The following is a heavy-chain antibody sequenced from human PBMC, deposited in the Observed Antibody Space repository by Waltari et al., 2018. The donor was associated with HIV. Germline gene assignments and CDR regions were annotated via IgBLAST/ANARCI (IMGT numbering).Heavy chain of an antibody. CDR1: GDSISSSSYY. J-gene: IGHJ5*02. Sequence: QLQLQESGPGLVKPSDTLSLTCTVSGDSISSSSYYWGWIRQPPGKGLEWIGSISYSGSTYYNPSLKSRVTISVDTSKNQFSLKLSSVTAADTAVYYCARRAVVVTAKGPFDPWGQGTLVTVSS. CDR3: ARRAVVVTAKGPFDP. CDR2: ISYSGST. D-gene: IGHD2-21*02. V-gene: IGHV4-39*01.